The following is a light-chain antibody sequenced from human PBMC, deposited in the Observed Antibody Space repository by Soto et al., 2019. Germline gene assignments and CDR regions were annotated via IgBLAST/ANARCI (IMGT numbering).Light chain of an antibody. V-gene: IGKV1-5*03. J-gene: IGKJ1*01. CDR2: KAS. Sequence: DIQLTQSPSTLSASVGDRVTITCRASQGISSWLAWYQQKPGKAPKLLIYKASTLESRVPSRFSGSGSGTELTLTISSLQPDDFATYYCQQYNTYSTFGQGTKVEIK. CDR1: QGISSW. CDR3: QQYNTYST.